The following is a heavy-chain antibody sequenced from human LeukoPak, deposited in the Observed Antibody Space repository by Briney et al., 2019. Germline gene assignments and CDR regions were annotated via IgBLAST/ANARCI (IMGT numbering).Heavy chain of an antibody. V-gene: IGHV3-23*01. D-gene: IGHD6-13*01. J-gene: IGHJ4*02. CDR3: AKTPSSSWYPRNHFDY. CDR1: GFTFSSYA. Sequence: GGSLRLSCAASGFTFSSYAMSWVRQAPGKGLEWVSAISGSGGSTYYADSVKGRFTISRDNSKNTLYLQMNSLRAEDTAVYYCAKTPSSSWYPRNHFDYWGQGTLVTV. CDR2: ISGSGGST.